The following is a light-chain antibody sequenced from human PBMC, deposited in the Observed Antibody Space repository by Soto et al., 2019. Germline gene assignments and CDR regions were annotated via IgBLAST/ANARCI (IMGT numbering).Light chain of an antibody. Sequence: EIVMTQSPATLSVSPGERATLSCRASQSVSSNLAWYQQKAGQAPRLLIHGASTRATGIPARFSGSGSGTEFTLTLSSLQSEDFAVYYCQQYNKWPPLTFGGGTKVEIK. J-gene: IGKJ4*01. CDR1: QSVSSN. CDR2: GAS. CDR3: QQYNKWPPLT. V-gene: IGKV3-15*01.